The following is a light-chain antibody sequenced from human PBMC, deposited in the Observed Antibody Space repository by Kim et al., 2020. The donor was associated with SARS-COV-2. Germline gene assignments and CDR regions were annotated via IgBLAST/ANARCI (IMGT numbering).Light chain of an antibody. CDR3: NSRDSSGYHRI. V-gene: IGLV3-19*01. CDR1: TLRSYF. Sequence: SSELTQDPAVSVALGQTVKITCQGDTLRSYFASWYQQKPGRAPILVIYGENTRPSGIPDRFSGSTSGDTTSLTITGAQAEDEADYYCNSRDSSGYHRIFGGGTQLTVL. CDR2: GEN. J-gene: IGLJ7*01.